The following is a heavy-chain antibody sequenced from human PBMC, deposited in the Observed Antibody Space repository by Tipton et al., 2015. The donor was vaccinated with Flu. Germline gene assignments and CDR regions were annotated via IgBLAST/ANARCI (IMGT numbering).Heavy chain of an antibody. V-gene: IGHV4-59*01. CDR3: ARLAALNWFDP. CDR2: IYYSGST. Sequence: TLSLTCTVSGGSISGYYWSWIRQPPGKGLEWIAYIYYSGSTNYSPSLKSRVTISVDMSKNQFSLKLNSVTAADTAVYYCARLAALNWFDPWGQGTLFTVSS. D-gene: IGHD6-13*01. CDR1: GGSISGYY. J-gene: IGHJ5*02.